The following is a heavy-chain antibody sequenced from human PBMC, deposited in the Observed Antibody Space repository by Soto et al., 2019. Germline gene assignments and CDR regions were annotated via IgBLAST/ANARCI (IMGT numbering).Heavy chain of an antibody. J-gene: IGHJ4*02. Sequence: GGSLRLSCAASGFTFSSYSMNWVRQAPGKGLEWVSYISSSSSTIYYADSVKGRFTISRDNARNSLFLQMNSLRAEDTAVYYCASDRYCTNGVCYGGADYWGQRTRVTVSS. CDR3: ASDRYCTNGVCYGGADY. V-gene: IGHV3-48*01. CDR1: GFTFSSYS. CDR2: ISSSSSTI. D-gene: IGHD2-8*01.